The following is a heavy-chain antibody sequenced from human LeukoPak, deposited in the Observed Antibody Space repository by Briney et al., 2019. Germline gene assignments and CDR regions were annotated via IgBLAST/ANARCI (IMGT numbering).Heavy chain of an antibody. CDR1: GCTFSDYS. CDR2: ISSSSDYI. D-gene: IGHD2-15*01. V-gene: IGHV3-21*01. Sequence: GGSLRLSCPASGCTFSDYSMSWVRQAPGKGLEWVSSISSSSDYIYYADSVKGRFTISRDNAKNSLYIQMNSLRAEDTAVYYFARSRSDSNYKGIDVRRQGNTVTVSS. J-gene: IGHJ6*02. CDR3: ARSRSDSNYKGIDV.